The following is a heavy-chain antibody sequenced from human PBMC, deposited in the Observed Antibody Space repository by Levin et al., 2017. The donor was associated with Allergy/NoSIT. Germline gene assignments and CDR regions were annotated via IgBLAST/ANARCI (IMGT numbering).Heavy chain of an antibody. CDR3: ASLPVVGSDLAFDI. CDR1: GFTFSTYG. J-gene: IGHJ3*02. CDR2: IWYDGSNK. Sequence: GGSLRLSCAASGFTFSTYGMHWVRQAPGKGLEWVAVIWYDGSNKYYADSVKGRFTISRDNSKNTLYLQMDSLRAEDTAVYYCASLPVVGSDLAFDIWGQGTMVTVSS. V-gene: IGHV3-33*01. D-gene: IGHD4-23*01.